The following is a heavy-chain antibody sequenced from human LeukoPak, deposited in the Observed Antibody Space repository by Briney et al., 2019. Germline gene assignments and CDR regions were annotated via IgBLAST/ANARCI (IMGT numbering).Heavy chain of an antibody. CDR2: IYYSGST. CDR3: ARVRRFGELLSEFDY. V-gene: IGHV4-59*01. J-gene: IGHJ4*02. Sequence: SETLSLTCTVSGGSISSYYWSWIRQPPGKGLEWIGYIYYSGSTNYNPSLKSRVTISVDTSKNQFSLKLSSVTAADTAVYYCARVRRFGELLSEFDYWGQGTLVNVSS. CDR1: GGSISSYY. D-gene: IGHD3-10*01.